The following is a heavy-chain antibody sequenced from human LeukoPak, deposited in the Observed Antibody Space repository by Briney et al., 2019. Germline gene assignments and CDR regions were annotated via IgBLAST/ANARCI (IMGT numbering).Heavy chain of an antibody. CDR2: IHYSGTT. D-gene: IGHD4-17*01. CDR3: ASTRNDYGWYFVS. J-gene: IGHJ4*02. V-gene: IGHV4-59*11. Sequence: SETLSLTCTVSGGSISGHYWSWIRQPPGKGLEWIGYIHYSGTTNYNPSLKSRVTISVDTSKNQFSLKVSSVTAADTAIYYCASTRNDYGWYFVSWGQGTLVTVSS. CDR1: GGSISGHY.